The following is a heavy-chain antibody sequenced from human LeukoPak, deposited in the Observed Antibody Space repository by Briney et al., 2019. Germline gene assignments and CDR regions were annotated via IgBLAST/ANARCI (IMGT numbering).Heavy chain of an antibody. CDR2: IIPIFGTA. V-gene: IGHV1-69*13. CDR3: ARNRGVRYFDWLLD. J-gene: IGHJ4*02. Sequence: SVKVSCKASGGTFSSYAISWVRQAPGQGLEWMGGIIPIFGTANYAQKFQGRVTITADEYTSTTYMELSSLRSEDTAVYYCARNRGVRYFDWLLDWGQGTLVTVSS. D-gene: IGHD3-9*01. CDR1: GGTFSSYA.